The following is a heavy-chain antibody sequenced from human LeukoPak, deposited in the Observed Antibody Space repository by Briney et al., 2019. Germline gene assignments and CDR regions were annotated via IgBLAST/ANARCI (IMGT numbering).Heavy chain of an antibody. J-gene: IGHJ2*01. Sequence: PSETLSLTCTVSGGSISSYYWSWIRQPPGKGLEWIGYIYYSGSINYNPSLKSRVTISVDTSKNQFSLKLSSVTAADTAVYYCAREYYYDSTRYWYFDLWGRGTLVTVSS. CDR1: GGSISSYY. CDR3: AREYYYDSTRYWYFDL. CDR2: IYYSGSI. D-gene: IGHD3-22*01. V-gene: IGHV4-59*01.